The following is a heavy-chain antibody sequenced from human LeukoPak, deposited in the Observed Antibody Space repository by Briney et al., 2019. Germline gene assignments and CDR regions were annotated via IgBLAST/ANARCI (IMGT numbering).Heavy chain of an antibody. D-gene: IGHD6-6*01. CDR2: IIPIFGTA. J-gene: IGHJ4*02. CDR1: GYTFTSYG. V-gene: IGHV1-69*13. Sequence: ASVKVSCKASGYTFTSYGISWVRQAPGQGLEWMGGIIPIFGTANYAQKFQGRVTITADESTSTAYMELSSLRSEDTAVYYCATTREYSSSSGPSDYWGQGTLVTVSS. CDR3: ATTREYSSSSGPSDY.